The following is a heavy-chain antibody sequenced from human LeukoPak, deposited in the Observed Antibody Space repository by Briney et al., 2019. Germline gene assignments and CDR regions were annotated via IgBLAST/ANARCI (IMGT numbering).Heavy chain of an antibody. Sequence: GSLRLSCAASGFTFSSFGMNWVRQAPGKGLEWIGSIYYSGSTYYNPSLKSRVTISVDTSKNQFSLKLSSVTAADTAVYYCATTHTAMVRDAFDIWGQGTMVTVSS. CDR1: GFTFSSFGM. J-gene: IGHJ3*02. CDR3: ATTHTAMVRDAFDI. CDR2: IYYSGST. V-gene: IGHV4-39*07. D-gene: IGHD5-18*01.